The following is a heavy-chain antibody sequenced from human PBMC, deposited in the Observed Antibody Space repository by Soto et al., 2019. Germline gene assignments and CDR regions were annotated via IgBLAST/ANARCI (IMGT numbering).Heavy chain of an antibody. D-gene: IGHD6-13*01. V-gene: IGHV3-23*01. J-gene: IGHJ4*02. Sequence: PGGSLRLSCAASGVTFSGYAMSWVRQAPGKGLEWVSAISGSGGSTYYADSVKGRFTISRDNSKNTLYLQMNSLRAEDTAVYYCAKVPSIAAASDFDYWGQGTLVTVSS. CDR3: AKVPSIAAASDFDY. CDR1: GVTFSGYA. CDR2: ISGSGGST.